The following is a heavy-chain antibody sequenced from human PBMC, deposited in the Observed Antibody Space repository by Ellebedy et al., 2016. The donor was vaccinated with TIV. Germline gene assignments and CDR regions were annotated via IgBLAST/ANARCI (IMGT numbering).Heavy chain of an antibody. CDR3: ARTSARGWDYYYGMDV. J-gene: IGHJ6*02. D-gene: IGHD6-19*01. CDR1: GGSISSSNW. V-gene: IGHV4-4*02. Sequence: GSLRLXCAVSGGSISSSNWWSWVRQPPGKGLEWIGEIYHSGSTNYNPSLKSRVTISVDKSKNQFSLKLSSVTAADTAVYYCARTSARGWDYYYGMDVWGQGTTVTVSS. CDR2: IYHSGST.